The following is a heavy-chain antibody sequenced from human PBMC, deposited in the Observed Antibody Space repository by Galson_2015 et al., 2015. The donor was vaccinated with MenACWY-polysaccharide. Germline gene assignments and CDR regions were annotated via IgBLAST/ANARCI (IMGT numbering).Heavy chain of an antibody. D-gene: IGHD3-10*01. CDR1: GGSVNSITYY. J-gene: IGHJ5*02. CDR3: ATEEIRGRSFGWLDH. CDR2: IYYTGRT. Sequence: SETLSLTCTVSGGSVNSITYYWAWLRQPPGEGLEWIGYIYYTGRTNYNPSLKSRVTISLDTSKNQFSLRLSSVTAADTAVYYCATEEIRGRSFGWLDHWGQGSLVTVSS. V-gene: IGHV4-61*01.